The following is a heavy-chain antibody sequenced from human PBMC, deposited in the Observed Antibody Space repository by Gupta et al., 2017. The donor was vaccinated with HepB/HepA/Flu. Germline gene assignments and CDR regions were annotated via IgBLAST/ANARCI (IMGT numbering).Heavy chain of an antibody. CDR2: ITGSGATK. V-gene: IGHV3-23*01. D-gene: IGHD3-16*01. CDR3: VKVEGGTANAYFDY. CDR1: GFISSNYA. Sequence: LESVGGLVQPGGSLRLSCAASGFISSNYAMNWVRQAPGKGLEWVSSITGSGATKYDADVGKGRFTISRDNSKNTLFWQMKRMRAEETAVYYCVKVEGGTANAYFDYWGHGTMVAVYS. J-gene: IGHJ4*01.